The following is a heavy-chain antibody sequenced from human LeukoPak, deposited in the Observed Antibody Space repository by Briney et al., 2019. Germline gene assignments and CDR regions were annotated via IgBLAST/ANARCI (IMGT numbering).Heavy chain of an antibody. Sequence: SETLSLTCTVSGGSISSYYWSWIRQPPGKGLEWIGYIYYSGSTNYNPSLKSRVTISVDTSKNQFSVKLSSVTAADTAVYYCARQVVRGLGYYYGMDVWGQGTTVTVSS. CDR1: GGSISSYY. CDR2: IYYSGST. CDR3: ARQVVRGLGYYYGMDV. D-gene: IGHD4-23*01. J-gene: IGHJ6*02. V-gene: IGHV4-59*08.